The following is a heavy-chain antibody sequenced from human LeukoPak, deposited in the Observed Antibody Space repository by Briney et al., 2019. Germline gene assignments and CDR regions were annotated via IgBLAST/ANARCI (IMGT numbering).Heavy chain of an antibody. J-gene: IGHJ4*02. CDR3: ASGRRHNQANDY. CDR1: GFTFSSYA. D-gene: IGHD1-26*01. Sequence: GGSLRLSCAASGFTFSSYAMHWVRQAPGKGLEWGAVISYDGSNRYYADSVKGRFTISRDNSKNTLYLQMNSLRAEDTAVYYCASGRRHNQANDYWGQGTLVTVSS. V-gene: IGHV3-30*04. CDR2: ISYDGSNR.